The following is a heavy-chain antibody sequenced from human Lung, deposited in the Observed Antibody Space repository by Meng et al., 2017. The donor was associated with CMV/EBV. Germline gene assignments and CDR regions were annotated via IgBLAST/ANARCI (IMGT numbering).Heavy chain of an antibody. CDR2: IKEDGSEK. Sequence: GESLKISCAASGFTFSNYWMTWLRQAPGRGPELVAHIKEDGSEKYFVGSVKGRFTIYRDNAKNSLYLQMNSLRAEDTAVYYCARDPFIKAFDIWGQGTMVTVSS. V-gene: IGHV3-7*01. CDR3: ARDPFIKAFDI. J-gene: IGHJ3*02. CDR1: GFTFSNYW.